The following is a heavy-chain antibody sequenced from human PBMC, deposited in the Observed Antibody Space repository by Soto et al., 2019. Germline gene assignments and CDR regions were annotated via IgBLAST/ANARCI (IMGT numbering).Heavy chain of an antibody. V-gene: IGHV3-30*18. CDR2: ISYDGSNK. CDR1: GFTFSSYG. CDR3: AKDRPSGSRPYYYGMDV. Sequence: QVHLVESGGGVVKPGRSLRLSCAASGFTFSSYGMHWVRQAPGKGLERVAVISYDGSNKYYADSVKGRFTISRDNSKNTLYLQMNSLRAEDTAVYYCAKDRPSGSRPYYYGMDVWGQGTTVTVSS. J-gene: IGHJ6*02. D-gene: IGHD1-26*01.